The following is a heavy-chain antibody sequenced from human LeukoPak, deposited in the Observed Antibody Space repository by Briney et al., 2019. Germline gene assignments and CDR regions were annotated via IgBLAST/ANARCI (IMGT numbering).Heavy chain of an antibody. CDR3: AKDIGAEPEDWFDS. J-gene: IGHJ5*01. CDR2: ITGSGDKT. D-gene: IGHD5-12*01. CDR1: GFRFSSYA. V-gene: IGHV3-23*01. Sequence: PGGSLRLSCAASGFRFSSYAMTWVRQAPGKGLEWVSGITGSGDKTYYADSVKGRFTISRDNSKNTLYLQMNSLRAEDTAEYYCAKDIGAEPEDWFDSWGQGTLVTVSS.